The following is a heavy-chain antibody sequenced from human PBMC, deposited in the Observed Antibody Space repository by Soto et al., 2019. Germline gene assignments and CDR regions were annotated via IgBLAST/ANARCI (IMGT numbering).Heavy chain of an antibody. V-gene: IGHV3-15*01. Sequence: EVQLVESGGDFVKPGGSLRVSCAVSGFSFSNAWMSWVRQAPGKGLEWVGRIKTKADGGTTDYAAPVKGRFTISSDDLKNTVFLQMHSLETEDTAVYYCTAHLGEFFPLDYWGQGTLVTVSS. CDR1: GFSFSNAW. CDR3: TAHLGEFFPLDY. J-gene: IGHJ4*02. CDR2: IKTKADGGTT. D-gene: IGHD3-16*01.